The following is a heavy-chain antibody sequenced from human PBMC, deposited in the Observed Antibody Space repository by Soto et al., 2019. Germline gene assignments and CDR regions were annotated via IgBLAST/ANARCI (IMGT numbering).Heavy chain of an antibody. J-gene: IGHJ4*02. CDR3: AKDASRTSGWYYFDY. Sequence: SCKASGFSFTGYYIHWLRQAPGKGLEWVSVIDYTGGTTYYTDSVKGRFIISRDNSKKMLYLQMNSLRAEDTAVYYCAKDASRTSGWYYFDYWGQGARVTVSS. CDR1: GFSFTGYY. D-gene: IGHD6-19*01. V-gene: IGHV3-23*01. CDR2: IDYTGGTT.